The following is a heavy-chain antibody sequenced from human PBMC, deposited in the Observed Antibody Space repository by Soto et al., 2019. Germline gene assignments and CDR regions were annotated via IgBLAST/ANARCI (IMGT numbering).Heavy chain of an antibody. CDR2: IYYSGKT. V-gene: IGHV4-39*01. CDR3: STVSH. Sequence: QLQLQESGPGLVKPSETLSLTCTVSGGSISSSSYYWGWIRQPPGKGLEWIGSIYYSGKTYYNPSLKSRVPISVDTSQNQFSLKVTSVTAADTAVYYCSTVSHWGQGTLVTVSS. CDR1: GGSISSSSYY. J-gene: IGHJ4*02. D-gene: IGHD1-20*01.